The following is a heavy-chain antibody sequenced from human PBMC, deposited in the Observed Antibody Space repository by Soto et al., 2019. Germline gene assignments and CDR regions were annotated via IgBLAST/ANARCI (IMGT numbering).Heavy chain of an antibody. CDR3: ATPGSGSPDAFDI. Sequence: VKVSCKASGGTFSSYAISWVRQAPGQGLEWMGGIIPIFGTANYAQKFQGRVTITAGESTSTAYMELSSLRSEDTAVYYCATPGSGSPDAFDIWGQGTMVTVSS. CDR2: IIPIFGTA. J-gene: IGHJ3*02. CDR1: GGTFSSYA. V-gene: IGHV1-69*01. D-gene: IGHD1-26*01.